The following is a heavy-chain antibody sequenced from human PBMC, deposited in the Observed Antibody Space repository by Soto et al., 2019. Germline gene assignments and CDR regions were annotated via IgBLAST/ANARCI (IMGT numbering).Heavy chain of an antibody. J-gene: IGHJ6*02. Sequence: SVKVSCKASGGTFSSYAISWVRQAPGQGLEWMGGIIPIFGTANYAQKFQGRVTITADKSTSTAYMELSSLRSEDTAVYYCARELLAGKVHGYYYGMDVWGQGTTVTVSS. CDR2: IIPIFGTA. CDR1: GGTFSSYA. CDR3: ARELLAGKVHGYYYGMDV. V-gene: IGHV1-69*06. D-gene: IGHD6-19*01.